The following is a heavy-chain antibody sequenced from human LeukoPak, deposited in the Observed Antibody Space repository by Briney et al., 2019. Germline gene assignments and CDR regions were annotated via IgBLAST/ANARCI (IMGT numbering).Heavy chain of an antibody. V-gene: IGHV3-66*01. CDR1: GFTVSSNY. J-gene: IGHJ6*02. CDR3: ARGSILPYGMDV. Sequence: GGSLRLSCAASGFTVSSNYMSWVRQAPGKGLEWVSVIYSGGSTYYADSVKGRFTISRGNSKNTLYLQMNSLRAEDTAVYYCARGSILPYGMDVWGQGTTVTVSS. CDR2: IYSGGST.